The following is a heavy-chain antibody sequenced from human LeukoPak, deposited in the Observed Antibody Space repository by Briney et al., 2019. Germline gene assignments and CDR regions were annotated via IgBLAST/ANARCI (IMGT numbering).Heavy chain of an antibody. D-gene: IGHD2-2*01. CDR2: IRAYNGNT. V-gene: IGHV1-18*01. CDR3: ATSGVVVAAATDYYYYYMDV. CDR1: GYTFTSYG. J-gene: IGHJ6*03. Sequence: GASVKVSCKASGYTFTSYGISWVRQAPGQGLEWMGWIRAYNGNTNYAQKLQGRVTMTTDTSTSTAYMELRSLRTDEAAVYYCATSGVVVAAATDYYYYYMDVWGKGTTVTVSS.